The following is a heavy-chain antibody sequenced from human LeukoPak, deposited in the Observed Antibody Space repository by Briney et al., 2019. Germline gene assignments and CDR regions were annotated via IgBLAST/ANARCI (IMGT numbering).Heavy chain of an antibody. J-gene: IGHJ4*02. V-gene: IGHV1-2*02. Sequence: ASVKVSCKASGYILMEYYVHWVRQAPGQGLEWMGFIIPDSGGTTYQHKFQGRVTMTRDTSISTFYMELSSLRPDDTAVYYCSTEDKYCTGANCGVFWGQGTLITVSS. D-gene: IGHD2-8*02. CDR2: IIPDSGGT. CDR1: GYILMEYY. CDR3: STEDKYCTGANCGVF.